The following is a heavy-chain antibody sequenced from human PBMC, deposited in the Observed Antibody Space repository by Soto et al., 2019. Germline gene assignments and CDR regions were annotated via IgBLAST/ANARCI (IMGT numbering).Heavy chain of an antibody. Sequence: SSETLSLTCTVSGGSISSSSYYWGWIRQPPGKGLEWIGSIYYSGSTYYNPSLKSRVTISVDTPKNQFSLKLSSVTAADTAVYYCARHEDYGDYDLCWFDPWGQGTLVTVSS. J-gene: IGHJ5*02. CDR1: GGSISSSSYY. CDR2: IYYSGST. CDR3: ARHEDYGDYDLCWFDP. V-gene: IGHV4-39*01. D-gene: IGHD4-17*01.